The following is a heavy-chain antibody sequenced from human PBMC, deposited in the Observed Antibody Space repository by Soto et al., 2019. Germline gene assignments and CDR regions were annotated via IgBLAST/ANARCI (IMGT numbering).Heavy chain of an antibody. CDR1: GGSFSGYY. V-gene: IGHV4-34*01. CDR3: ARGWGRIFDY. D-gene: IGHD7-27*01. Sequence: QVQLQQWGAGLLKPSETLSLTCAVYGGSFSGYYWNWIRQPPGKGLEWIGEINHSGSTNYNPSLKSRVPLSVDTSKNQCSLKLSSVTAADTAVYYCARGWGRIFDYWGQGTLVTVSS. J-gene: IGHJ4*02. CDR2: INHSGST.